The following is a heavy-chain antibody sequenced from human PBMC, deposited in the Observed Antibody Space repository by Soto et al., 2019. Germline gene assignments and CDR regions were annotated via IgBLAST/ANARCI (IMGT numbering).Heavy chain of an antibody. J-gene: IGHJ4*02. CDR2: IVVGSGNT. CDR1: GFTFTSSA. Sequence: ASVKVSCKASGFTFTSSAMQWVRQARGQRLEWIGWIVVGSGNTNYAQKFQERVTITRDMSTSTAYMELSSLRSEDTAVYYCAAIGYCSSTSCLYYFDYWGQGTLVTVSS. CDR3: AAIGYCSSTSCLYYFDY. D-gene: IGHD2-2*01. V-gene: IGHV1-58*02.